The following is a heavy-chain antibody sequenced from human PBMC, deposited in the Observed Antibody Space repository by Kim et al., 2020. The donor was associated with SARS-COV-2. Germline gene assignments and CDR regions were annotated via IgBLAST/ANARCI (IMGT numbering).Heavy chain of an antibody. Sequence: DSVKGRFTISRDNSKNTLYLQMNSLRAEDTAVYYCAKGGVGGSYHDAFDIWGQGTMVTVSS. D-gene: IGHD3-16*01. J-gene: IGHJ3*02. V-gene: IGHV3-23*01. CDR3: AKGGVGGSYHDAFDI.